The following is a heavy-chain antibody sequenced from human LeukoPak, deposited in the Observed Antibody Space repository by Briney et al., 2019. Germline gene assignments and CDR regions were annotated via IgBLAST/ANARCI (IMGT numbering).Heavy chain of an antibody. Sequence: GGSLRLSCAASGFTFSTYTMNWVRQAPGKGLEWVAVISDDGRHNYYADSVKGRFTISRDNSKSTLYLQMNSLRDDDSAAYFCARVYLERLTAGYFDHWGQGTQVTVSP. J-gene: IGHJ4*02. V-gene: IGHV3-30*04. D-gene: IGHD2-8*01. CDR1: GFTFSTYT. CDR2: ISDDGRHN. CDR3: ARVYLERLTAGYFDH.